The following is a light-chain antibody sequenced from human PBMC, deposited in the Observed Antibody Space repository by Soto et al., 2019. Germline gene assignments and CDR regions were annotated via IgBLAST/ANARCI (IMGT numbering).Light chain of an antibody. CDR3: QQAGSFPRP. Sequence: DVQMTQSPSSVSASVGDRVTITCRASQGISSWLAWYQQKPGKAPKLLIYTASTLQSGVPSRFSGSGSGTDFPLTLSGLPAEDFATYYRQQAGSFPRPFRGGTQVDI. J-gene: IGKJ4*01. CDR2: TAS. V-gene: IGKV1-12*01. CDR1: QGISSW.